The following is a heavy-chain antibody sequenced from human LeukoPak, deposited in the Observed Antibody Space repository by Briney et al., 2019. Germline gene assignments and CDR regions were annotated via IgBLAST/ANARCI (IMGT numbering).Heavy chain of an antibody. Sequence: SETLSLTCTVSGGSISTYYWSWIRQPPGKGLEWIGYIYYSGSTNYNPSLKSRVTISVDTSKNQFSLKLSSVTAADTAVYYCARDFRTVTPRGDYYYGMDVWGQGTTVTVSS. V-gene: IGHV4-59*01. CDR3: ARDFRTVTPRGDYYYGMDV. CDR2: IYYSGST. D-gene: IGHD4-11*01. J-gene: IGHJ6*02. CDR1: GGSISTYY.